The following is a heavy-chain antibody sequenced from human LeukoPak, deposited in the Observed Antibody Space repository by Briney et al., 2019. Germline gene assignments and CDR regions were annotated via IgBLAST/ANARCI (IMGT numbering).Heavy chain of an antibody. J-gene: IGHJ4*02. Sequence: GGSLRLSCAASGFTFSGSAMHWVRQASGKGLEWVGRIRSKANSYATAYAASVKGRFTISRDDSKNTAYLQMNSLKTEDTAVYYCTREFYCSGGSCRPRFDYWGQGTLVTVSS. CDR2: IRSKANSYAT. D-gene: IGHD2-15*01. CDR1: GFTFSGSA. CDR3: TREFYCSGGSCRPRFDY. V-gene: IGHV3-73*01.